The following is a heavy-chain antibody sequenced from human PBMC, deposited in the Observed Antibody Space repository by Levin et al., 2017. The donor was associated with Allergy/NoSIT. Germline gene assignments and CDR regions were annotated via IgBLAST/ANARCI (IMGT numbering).Heavy chain of an antibody. D-gene: IGHD3-10*01. V-gene: IGHV3-20*01. CDR3: AREGTYYGSGSYLDG. CDR1: GFTFDDYG. CDR2: INWNGGST. J-gene: IGHJ6*04. Sequence: GESLKISCAASGFTFDDYGMSWVRQAPGKGLEWVSGINWNGGSTGYADSVKGRFTISRDNAKNSLYLQMNSLRAEDTALYHCAREGTYYGSGSYLDGWGKGTTVTVSS.